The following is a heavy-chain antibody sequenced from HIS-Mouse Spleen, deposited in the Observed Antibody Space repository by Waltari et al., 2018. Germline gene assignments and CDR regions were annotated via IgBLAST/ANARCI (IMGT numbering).Heavy chain of an antibody. V-gene: IGHV3-53*01. D-gene: IGHD6-13*01. CDR2: IYSGSST. CDR3: ARFPGYSSSWYAFDI. CDR1: GFTVSSNY. Sequence: EVQLVESGGGLIQPGGSLRLSCAASGFTVSSNYISWVRQAPGKGLEGVSVIYSGSSTYYADSVKGRFTISRDNSKNTLYLQMNSLRAEDTAVYYCARFPGYSSSWYAFDIWGQGTMVTVSS. J-gene: IGHJ3*02.